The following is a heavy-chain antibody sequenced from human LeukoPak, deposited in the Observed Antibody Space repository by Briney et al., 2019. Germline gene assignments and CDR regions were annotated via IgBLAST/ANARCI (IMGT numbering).Heavy chain of an antibody. CDR1: GFTFSSYA. D-gene: IGHD4-17*01. J-gene: IGHJ4*02. CDR3: AKDYGDYTLGYFDY. Sequence: GGSLRLSCAASGFTFSSYAMSWVRQAPGKGLEWVSAISGSGGSTYYADSVKGRFTISRDNSKNTPYLQMNSLRAEDTAVYYCAKDYGDYTLGYFDYWGQGTLVTVSS. CDR2: ISGSGGST. V-gene: IGHV3-23*01.